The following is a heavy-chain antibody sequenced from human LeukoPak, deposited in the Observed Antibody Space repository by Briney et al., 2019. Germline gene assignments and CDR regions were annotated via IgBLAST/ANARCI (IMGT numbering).Heavy chain of an antibody. CDR3: ARVRMVRGVLLGYYYGMDV. J-gene: IGHJ6*02. CDR2: IIPIFGTA. D-gene: IGHD3-10*01. Sequence: GASVTVSCTASGGTFSSYAISWVRQAPGQGLEWMGGIIPIFGTANYAQKFQGRVTITADESTSTAYKELSSLRSEDTAVYYCARVRMVRGVLLGYYYGMDVWGQGTTVTVSS. V-gene: IGHV1-69*13. CDR1: GGTFSSYA.